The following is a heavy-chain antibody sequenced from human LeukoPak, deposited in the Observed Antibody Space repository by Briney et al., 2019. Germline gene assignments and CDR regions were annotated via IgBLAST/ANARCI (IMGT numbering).Heavy chain of an antibody. J-gene: IGHJ4*02. D-gene: IGHD3-10*01. CDR1: GYTFTDYY. V-gene: IGHV1-2*02. CDR2: INPNSGGT. Sequence: ASVKVSCKASGYTFTDYYMHWVRQAPGQGLEWMGWINPNSGGTNYAQKFQGRVTMTRDTSISTAYMELSRLTSDDTAVYYCARESVLLWFGESYWGQGTLVTVSS. CDR3: ARESVLLWFGESY.